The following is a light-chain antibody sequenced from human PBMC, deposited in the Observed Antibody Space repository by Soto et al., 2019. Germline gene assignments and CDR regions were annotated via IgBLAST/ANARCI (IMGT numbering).Light chain of an antibody. J-gene: IGLJ1*01. Sequence: QCALTQPASVSGSPGQSITISCTGTSSDVGGYNYVSWYQQHPGKAPKLMVYDVSNRPSGVSNRFSGSKSGNTASLTISGLQAEDGAYYYCSSYTTSSTLLGTGTKLTVL. CDR1: SSDVGGYNY. CDR2: DVS. CDR3: SSYTTSSTL. V-gene: IGLV2-14*01.